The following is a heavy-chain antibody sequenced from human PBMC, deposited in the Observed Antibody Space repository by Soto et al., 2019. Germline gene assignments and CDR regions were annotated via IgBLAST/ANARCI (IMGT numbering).Heavy chain of an antibody. V-gene: IGHV3-23*01. Sequence: EVQLLESGGGLVQPGGSLRLSCAASGITLSNDPMSWVRQAPGKGLDWVSGSSGSGDRTYYADSAKGRFTISKDISRNSLSLQLDSLGVEDTAVYFCVKDDGGYPSTAPHWGQGTLITVSP. CDR1: GITLSNDP. CDR3: VKDDGGYPSTAPH. CDR2: SSGSGDRT. J-gene: IGHJ4*02. D-gene: IGHD3-22*01.